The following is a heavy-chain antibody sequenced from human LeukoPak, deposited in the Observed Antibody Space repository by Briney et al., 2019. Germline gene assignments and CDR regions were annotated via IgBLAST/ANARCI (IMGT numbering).Heavy chain of an antibody. CDR1: GFTFTNVW. CDR2: IKSKTSGGAI. Sequence: GGSLRLSCAASGFTFTNVWMGWVRQAPGKGLEWVGRIKSKTSGGAIDYGAPVKGRFTVSRDDSKDTLYLQMNSLQTEDTAVYYCATVGDSYDRLDYWGQGTLVTVSS. J-gene: IGHJ4*02. D-gene: IGHD3-22*01. V-gene: IGHV3-15*01. CDR3: ATVGDSYDRLDY.